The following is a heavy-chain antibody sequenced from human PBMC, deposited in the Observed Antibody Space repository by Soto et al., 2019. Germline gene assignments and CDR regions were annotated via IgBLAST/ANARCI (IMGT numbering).Heavy chain of an antibody. V-gene: IGHV1-2*02. Sequence: RASVKVSCKTSGYTFTGYYIHWVRQAPQQGPEWVGEIGPESGATRYAQKFRGRVTMTMDTSITTVYMELKNLSPDDTAVYYCGRGRSGQIVVFYWGQGTPVTVSS. J-gene: IGHJ4*02. D-gene: IGHD1-26*01. CDR3: GRGRSGQIVVFY. CDR2: IGPESGAT. CDR1: GYTFTGYY.